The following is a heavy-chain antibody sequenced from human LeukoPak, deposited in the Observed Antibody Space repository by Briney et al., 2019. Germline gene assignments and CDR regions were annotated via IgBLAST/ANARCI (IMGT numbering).Heavy chain of an antibody. D-gene: IGHD2-15*01. V-gene: IGHV1-69*04. CDR3: ARDHCSPGTCLGGH. Sequence: SVKVSCKASGDTFITYTFSWVRQAPGQGLEWMGRFIPSLDISNYAQKFQGRVTLSADKATTTTYMELTSLRSEDTAIYYCARDHCSPGTCLGGHWGQGTLVTVSS. J-gene: IGHJ4*02. CDR2: FIPSLDIS. CDR1: GDTFITYT.